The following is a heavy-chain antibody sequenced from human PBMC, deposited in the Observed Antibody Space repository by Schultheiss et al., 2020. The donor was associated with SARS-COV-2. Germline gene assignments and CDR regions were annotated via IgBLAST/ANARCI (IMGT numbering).Heavy chain of an antibody. CDR2: IYYSGST. V-gene: IGHV4-39*01. D-gene: IGHD3-10*01. CDR3: ARQTHGGWFDY. J-gene: IGHJ4*01. CDR1: GASMSSSSYY. Sequence: SETLSLTCSVSGASMSSSSYYWGWIRQPPGKGLEWIGSIYYSGSTYYNPSLKSRITISVDTSKNQFSLKLSSVTAADTAVYYCARQTHGGWFDYWGHGTLVTVSS.